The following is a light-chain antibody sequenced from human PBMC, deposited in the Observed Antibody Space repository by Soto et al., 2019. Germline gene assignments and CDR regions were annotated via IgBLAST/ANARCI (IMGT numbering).Light chain of an antibody. V-gene: IGKV1-39*01. CDR2: EAS. J-gene: IGKJ2*01. Sequence: DIHMAQSRPSLSASVGDRVTITCRASHNIVTYLNWYQQKAGKAPSLLIYEASHLQSGVPFRFFGSGSGTDFTLTIDNLQHEDSATYYCQQSHSTPPTFGPGTKLEIK. CDR3: QQSHSTPPT. CDR1: HNIVTY.